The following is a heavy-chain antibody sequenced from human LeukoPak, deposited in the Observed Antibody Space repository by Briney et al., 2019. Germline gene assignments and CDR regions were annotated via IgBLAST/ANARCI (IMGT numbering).Heavy chain of an antibody. CDR3: ARAASSVDYSGSYSPFDY. CDR1: GGSFSDNF. V-gene: IGHV4-34*01. D-gene: IGHD1-26*01. J-gene: IGHJ4*02. CDR2: INHSGST. Sequence: PLETLSLTCAVYGGSFSDNFWSWIRQPPGKGLEWIGEINHSGSTNYNPSLKTRLTISVDTSKNQFSLKLSSVTAADTAVYYCARAASSVDYSGSYSPFDYWGQGTLVTVSS.